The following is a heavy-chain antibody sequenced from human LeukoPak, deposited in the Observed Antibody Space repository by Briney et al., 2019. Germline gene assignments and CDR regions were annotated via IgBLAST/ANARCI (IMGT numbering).Heavy chain of an antibody. V-gene: IGHV3-23*01. J-gene: IGHJ6*03. CDR2: IVGDSTKT. Sequence: GGSLRLSCAISGLTFHDYAMTWVRQAPGKGLEWVSTIVGDSTKTYYADSVKGRFTISRDNSKYMLFLHMNNCAEQPYNYYYLDVWGKGTTVTVSS. CDR1: GLTFHDYA. D-gene: IGHD1-14*01. CDR3: DV.